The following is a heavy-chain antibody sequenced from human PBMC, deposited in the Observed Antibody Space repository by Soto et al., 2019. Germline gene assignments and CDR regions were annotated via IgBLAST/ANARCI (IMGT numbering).Heavy chain of an antibody. V-gene: IGHV1-69*01. D-gene: IGHD3-10*01. CDR3: ARDFAVRGESGYGMDV. CDR2: IIPSFGTA. CDR1: GGTFSSYA. Sequence: VQLVQSGAEVKKPGSSVKVSCKASGGTFSSYAISWVRHAPGQGLEWMGGIIPSFGTANYAQKFQGRVTITADESTSTAYLELRGLRSEDTAVYYCARDFAVRGESGYGMDVWGQGTTVTVSS. J-gene: IGHJ6*02.